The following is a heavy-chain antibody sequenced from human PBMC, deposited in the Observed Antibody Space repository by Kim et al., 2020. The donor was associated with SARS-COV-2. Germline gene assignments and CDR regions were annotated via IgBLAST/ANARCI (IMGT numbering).Heavy chain of an antibody. CDR1: GFTFSSYG. CDR3: AKDHLYGDYYYYYGMDV. J-gene: IGHJ6*02. Sequence: GGSLRLSCAASGFTFSSYGMHWVRQAPGKGLEWVTVISYDGVNTYYADSVKGRFTISRDNSKNTLYLQMNSLRAEDMAVYYCAKDHLYGDYYYYYGMDVWGQGTTVTVPS. V-gene: IGHV3-30*18. CDR2: ISYDGVNT. D-gene: IGHD4-17*01.